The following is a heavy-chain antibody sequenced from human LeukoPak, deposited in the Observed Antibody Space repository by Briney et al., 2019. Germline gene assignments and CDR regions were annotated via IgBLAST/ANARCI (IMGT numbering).Heavy chain of an antibody. CDR2: ISSSSSYI. CDR3: ARDLANQLDDY. V-gene: IGHV3-21*01. J-gene: IGHJ4*02. D-gene: IGHD2-2*01. CDR1: GFTFSSYS. Sequence: GGSLRLSCAASGFTFSSYSRSWVRQAPGKGLEWVSSISSSSSYIYYADSVKGRFTISRDNAKNSLYLQMNSLRAEDTAVYYCARDLANQLDDYWGQGTLVTVSS.